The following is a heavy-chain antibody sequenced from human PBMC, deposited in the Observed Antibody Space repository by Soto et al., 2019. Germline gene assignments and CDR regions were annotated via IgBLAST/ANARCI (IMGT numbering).Heavy chain of an antibody. CDR1: GRTFSSYA. CDR2: IIPIFGTA. J-gene: IGHJ4*02. V-gene: IGHV1-69*13. CDR3: ARDAMRGSSSLAYFDY. Sequence: SVKVSCKASGRTFSSYAISWVRQAPGQGLEWMGGIIPIFGTANYAQKFQGRVTITADESTSTAYMELSSLRSEDTAVYYCARDAMRGSSSLAYFDYWGQGTLVTVSS. D-gene: IGHD6-6*01.